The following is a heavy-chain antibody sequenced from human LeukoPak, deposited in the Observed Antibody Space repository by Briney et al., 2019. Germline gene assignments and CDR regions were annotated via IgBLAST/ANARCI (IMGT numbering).Heavy chain of an antibody. V-gene: IGHV1-24*01. CDR1: GYTLTELS. CDR3: ATENPNWGILRAFDS. Sequence: ASVTVSCKVSGYTLTELSMHWVLQAPGKGLEWMGGFDPEDDETIYAQKFQGTLYAQKSQGRVTMTEDTSTDTAYMELSSLRSEDTAVYYCATENPNWGILRAFDSWGQRRIVSVSS. CDR2: FDPEDDET. D-gene: IGHD7-27*01. J-gene: IGHJ3*02.